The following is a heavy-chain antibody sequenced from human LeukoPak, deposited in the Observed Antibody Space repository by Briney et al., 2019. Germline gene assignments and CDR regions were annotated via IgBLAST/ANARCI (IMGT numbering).Heavy chain of an antibody. Sequence: GGSLRLSCAASGFTFSSCWMSWVRQAPGKGLEWVANIKQDGSEKHYVDSVKGRFTISRDNADNSLHLQMNSLRPEDMAVYYCARGETMDVWGKGTTVTVSS. D-gene: IGHD5-24*01. CDR1: GFTFSSCW. CDR3: ARGETMDV. J-gene: IGHJ6*03. CDR2: IKQDGSEK. V-gene: IGHV3-7*01.